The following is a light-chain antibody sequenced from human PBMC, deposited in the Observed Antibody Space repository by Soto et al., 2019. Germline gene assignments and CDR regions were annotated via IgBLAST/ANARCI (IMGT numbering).Light chain of an antibody. J-gene: IGKJ4*01. Sequence: DIQMTQSPSSLSASVGDRVTITCRASQSISSYLNWYQQKPGKAPKRLIYAASSLQSGVPSRVSGSGSGTDFTLTISSLQPEDFATYYCQQSYSTPLPFGGGTKVEIK. V-gene: IGKV1-39*01. CDR3: QQSYSTPLP. CDR2: AAS. CDR1: QSISSY.